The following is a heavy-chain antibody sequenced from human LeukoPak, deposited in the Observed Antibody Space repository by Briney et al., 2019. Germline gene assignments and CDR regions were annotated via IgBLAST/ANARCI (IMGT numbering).Heavy chain of an antibody. Sequence: ASVKVSCKASGYTFTGYHMHWVRQAPGQGLEWMGWINPNTGDTNYAQKFQGRVTMTWDTSISTAYMDLSRLRSDDTAVYYCARDDGAAAGTDFDYWGQGTLVTVSS. CDR3: ARDDGAAAGTDFDY. CDR1: GYTFTGYH. CDR2: INPNTGDT. D-gene: IGHD6-13*01. V-gene: IGHV1-2*02. J-gene: IGHJ4*02.